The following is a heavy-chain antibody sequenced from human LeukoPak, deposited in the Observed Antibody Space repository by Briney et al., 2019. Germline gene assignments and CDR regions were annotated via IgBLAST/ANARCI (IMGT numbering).Heavy chain of an antibody. J-gene: IGHJ4*02. V-gene: IGHV3-30-3*01. D-gene: IGHD3-3*01. CDR1: GFTFSSYA. CDR3: AREFGDWGLDY. CDR2: ISYDGSNK. Sequence: PGGSLRLSCAASGFTFSSYAMHWVRQAPGKGLEWVADISYDGSNKYYADSVKGRFTISRDNSKNTLYLQMNSLRAEDTAVYYCAREFGDWGLDYWGQGTLVTVSS.